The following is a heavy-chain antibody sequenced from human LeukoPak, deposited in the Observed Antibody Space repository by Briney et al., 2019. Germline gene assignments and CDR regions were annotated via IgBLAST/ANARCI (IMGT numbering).Heavy chain of an antibody. CDR3: AKDIRPIVVVGGAFDY. V-gene: IGHV3-9*01. CDR1: GFTFDDYA. Sequence: GRSLRLSCAASGFTFDDYAMHWVRQAPGKGLEWVSGISWNSGSIGYADSVKGRFTISRVNAKNSLYLQMNSLRAEDTALYYCAKDIRPIVVVGGAFDYWGQGTLVTVSS. J-gene: IGHJ4*02. CDR2: ISWNSGSI. D-gene: IGHD3-22*01.